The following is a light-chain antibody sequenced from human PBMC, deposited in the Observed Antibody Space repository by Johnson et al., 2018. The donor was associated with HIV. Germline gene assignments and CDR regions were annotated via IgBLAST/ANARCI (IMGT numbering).Light chain of an antibody. J-gene: IGLJ1*01. CDR3: GTWDNSLSAGV. Sequence: QSVLTQPPSVSAAPGQKVTISCSGSSSNIGNNYVSWYQQLPGTAPKLLIYDTDKRPSGIPDRFYGSKSGTSATLGISGLQTGDEADFDCGTWDNSLSAGVFGIGTKFTFL. CDR1: SSNIGNNY. CDR2: DTD. V-gene: IGLV1-51*01.